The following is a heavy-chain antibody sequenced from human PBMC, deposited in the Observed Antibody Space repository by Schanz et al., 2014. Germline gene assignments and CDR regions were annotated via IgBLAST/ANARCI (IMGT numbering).Heavy chain of an antibody. J-gene: IGHJ6*02. V-gene: IGHV4-34*01. Sequence: VQLQQRGAGRLRPAETLSLTCAVYGGSVSGYFWTWIRQSPRKGLEWIGEINYSGSAHYNPSLTSRLTISMDASKIHLSLKMKSVSAADTAVYYCARGGRYCSGGGCHYPYNYYGMDVWDQGTTVTVSS. CDR3: ARGGRYCSGGGCHYPYNYYGMDV. D-gene: IGHD2-15*01. CDR2: INYSGSA. CDR1: GGSVSGYF.